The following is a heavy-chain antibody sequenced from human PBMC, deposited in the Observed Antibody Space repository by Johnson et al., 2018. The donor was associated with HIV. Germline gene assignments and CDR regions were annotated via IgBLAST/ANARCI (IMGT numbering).Heavy chain of an antibody. D-gene: IGHD6-19*01. J-gene: IGHJ3*02. V-gene: IGHV3-11*04. CDR1: GFTFSDYY. CDR3: ANFGRSSGWYEGGVFDI. CDR2: IRSSGSTI. Sequence: QVQLVESGGGLVKPGGSLRLSCAASGFTFSDYYMSWIRQAPGKGLEWVSYIRSSGSTIYYADSVKGRFTISRDNAKNSLYLPMNRLRAEDTAVYYCANFGRSSGWYEGGVFDIWGQGTIVTVSS.